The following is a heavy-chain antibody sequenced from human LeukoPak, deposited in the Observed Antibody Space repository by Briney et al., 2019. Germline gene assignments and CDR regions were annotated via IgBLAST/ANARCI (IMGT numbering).Heavy chain of an antibody. CDR2: IYPGDSDT. CDR1: GYSFTSYW. CDR3: ARLPDVPATAILDY. Sequence: GESLQISCKGSGYSFTSYWIGWVRQMPGKGLEWMGIIYPGDSDTRYSPSFQGQVTISADKSISTAYLQWSSLKASDTAMYYCARLPDVPATAILDYWGQGTLVSVSS. V-gene: IGHV5-51*01. D-gene: IGHD2-2*01. J-gene: IGHJ4*02.